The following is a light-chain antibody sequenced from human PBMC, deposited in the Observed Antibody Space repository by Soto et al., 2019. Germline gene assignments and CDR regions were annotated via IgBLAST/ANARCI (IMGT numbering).Light chain of an antibody. CDR3: LQTYNLPRT. CDR2: GAS. CDR1: LTIGDS. V-gene: IGKV1-39*01. Sequence: DIQMTQSPSSLSASVGDRVTITCRASLTIGDSLSWFQQKAGKPPTLLIYGASALQSGVPARFSGSGSGTDFTLTISNMQREDFATYYCLQTYNLPRTFGQGTKVEVK. J-gene: IGKJ1*01.